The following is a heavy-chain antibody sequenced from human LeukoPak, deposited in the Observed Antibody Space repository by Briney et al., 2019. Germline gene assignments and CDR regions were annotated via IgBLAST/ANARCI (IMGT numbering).Heavy chain of an antibody. CDR3: ARSLRWDSGYDKTYCGGDCYPEPSFDY. V-gene: IGHV1-2*02. Sequence: ASVKVSCKASGYTFTGYYVHWVRQAPGQGLEWMGWINPNSGGTNYAQKFQGRVTMTRDTSISTAYMELSRLRSDDTAVYYCARSLRWDSGYDKTYCGGDCYPEPSFDYWGQGTLVTVSS. CDR1: GYTFTGYY. CDR2: INPNSGGT. D-gene: IGHD2-21*02. J-gene: IGHJ4*02.